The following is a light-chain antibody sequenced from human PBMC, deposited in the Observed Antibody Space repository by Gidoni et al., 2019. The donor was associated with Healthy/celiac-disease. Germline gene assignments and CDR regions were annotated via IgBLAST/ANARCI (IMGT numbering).Light chain of an antibody. Sequence: QSALTQPASVSGSPGPSITTSCTGTSSYVGGYNYVSWYQQHPGKAPKLMIYDVSNRPSGVSNRVSGAKSGSTASLTIAGLQAEDEADDYCSSYTSSSTPWVFGGGTKLTVL. CDR3: SSYTSSSTPWV. V-gene: IGLV2-14*03. J-gene: IGLJ3*02. CDR2: DVS. CDR1: SSYVGGYNY.